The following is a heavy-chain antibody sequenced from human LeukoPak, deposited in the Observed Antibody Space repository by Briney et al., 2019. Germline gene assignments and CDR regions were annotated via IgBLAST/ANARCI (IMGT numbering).Heavy chain of an antibody. Sequence: GGSLRLSCAASGFTFSSYSMNWVRQAPGKGLEWVSYISSSSSTIYYADSVKGRFTISRDNAKNSLYLQMNSLRDGDTAVYYCARDHLAYCGGDCYPDAFDIWGQGTMVTVSS. CDR3: ARDHLAYCGGDCYPDAFDI. D-gene: IGHD2-21*02. V-gene: IGHV3-48*02. CDR1: GFTFSSYS. J-gene: IGHJ3*02. CDR2: ISSSSSTI.